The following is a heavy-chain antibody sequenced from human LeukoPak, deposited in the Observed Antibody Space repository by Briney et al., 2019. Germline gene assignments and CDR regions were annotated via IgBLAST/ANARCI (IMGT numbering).Heavy chain of an antibody. V-gene: IGHV3-48*01. CDR3: AGVGIQLRLPYFDY. CDR1: GFTFSSYS. D-gene: IGHD5-18*01. CDR2: ISSSSSTM. Sequence: GGSLRLSCAASGFTFSSYSMNWVRQAPGKGLEWVSYISSSSSTMYYADSVKGRFTISRDNAKNSLYLQMNSLRAEDTAVYYCAGVGIQLRLPYFDYWGQGTLVTVSS. J-gene: IGHJ4*02.